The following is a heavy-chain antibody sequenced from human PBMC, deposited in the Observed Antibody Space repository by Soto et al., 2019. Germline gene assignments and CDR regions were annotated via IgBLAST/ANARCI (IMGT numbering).Heavy chain of an antibody. CDR1: GSSISNYY. Sequence: QVQLQESGPGLVKPSETLSLTCTVPGSSISNYYWSWLRQPAVKGLEWIGRIYTSGSTDYNPSLNSRVTISIETSKRQFPLSATSVTAAATAVYYSARERREEIHSGYDIVSWCQGTLVTVSS. V-gene: IGHV4-4*07. CDR2: IYTSGST. D-gene: IGHD5-12*01. CDR3: ARERREEIHSGYDIVS. J-gene: IGHJ4*02.